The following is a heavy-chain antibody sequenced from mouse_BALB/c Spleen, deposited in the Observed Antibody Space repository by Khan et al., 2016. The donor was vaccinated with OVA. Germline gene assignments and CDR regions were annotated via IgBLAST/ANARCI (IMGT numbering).Heavy chain of an antibody. CDR1: GFSLTNYG. D-gene: IGHD1-1*02. J-gene: IGHJ1*01. V-gene: IGHV2-3*01. Sequence: QVQLKQSGPGLVAPSQSLSITCTVSGFSLTNYGISWVRQPPGKGLEWLGVVWGDGNTNYHSALRSRLSISKDHSKSQVFLKLNSLQTDDTATYYCAKFYYGGVSDWYFDVWGAGTTVTVST. CDR3: AKFYYGGVSDWYFDV. CDR2: VWGDGNT.